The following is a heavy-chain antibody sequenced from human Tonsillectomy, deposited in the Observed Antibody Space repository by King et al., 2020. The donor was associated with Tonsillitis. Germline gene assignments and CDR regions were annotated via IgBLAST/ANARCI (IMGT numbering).Heavy chain of an antibody. V-gene: IGHV6-1*01. Sequence: VQLQESGPGLVKPSQILSLTCAISGDSVSSNSAAWNWIRQSPSRGLEWLGRTYYRSKWYDDYAVSVKSRIIINPDTSKNQFSLQLNSVTPEDTAVYYCARNLGDGYNWDGFDIWGQGTMVTVSS. J-gene: IGHJ3*02. CDR3: ARNLGDGYNWDGFDI. CDR1: GDSVSSNSAA. CDR2: TYYRSKWYD. D-gene: IGHD5-24*01.